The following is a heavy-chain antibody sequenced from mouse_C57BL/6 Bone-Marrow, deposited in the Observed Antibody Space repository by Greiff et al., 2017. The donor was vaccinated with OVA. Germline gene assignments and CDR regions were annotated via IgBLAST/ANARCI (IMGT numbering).Heavy chain of an antibody. J-gene: IGHJ2*01. CDR1: GFSFNTYA. D-gene: IGHD1-1*01. CDR2: IRSKSNNYAT. Sequence: EVQRVESGGGLVQPKGSLKLSCAASGFSFNTYAMNWVRQAPGKGLEWVARIRSKSNNYATYYADSVKDRFTISRDDSESMLYLQMNNLKTEDTAMYYCVRADGSSPSYFDYWGQGTTLTVSS. CDR3: VRADGSSPSYFDY. V-gene: IGHV10-1*01.